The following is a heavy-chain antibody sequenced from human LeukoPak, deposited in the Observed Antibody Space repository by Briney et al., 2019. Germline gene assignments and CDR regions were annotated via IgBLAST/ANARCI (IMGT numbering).Heavy chain of an antibody. V-gene: IGHV4-4*07. D-gene: IGHD2-8*02. Sequence: PSETLSLTCTVSGGSISSYYWSWIRQPAGKGLEWLGRIYTSGSTNYNPSLKSRVTMSVDTSKNQFSLKLSSVTAADTAVYYCARGLPGGQQTYYMDVWGKGTTVTVSS. CDR3: ARGLPGGQQTYYMDV. CDR2: IYTSGST. CDR1: GGSISSYY. J-gene: IGHJ6*03.